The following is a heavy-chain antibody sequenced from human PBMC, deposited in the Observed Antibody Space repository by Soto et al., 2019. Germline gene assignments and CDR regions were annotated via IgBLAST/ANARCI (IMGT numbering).Heavy chain of an antibody. CDR2: ISGNGGSA. CDR3: AKSTWIQLWPAY. CDR1: GFTFSTYA. Sequence: GGSLRLSCAASGFTFSTYAMIWVRQAPGRGLEWVSSISGNGGSAHYADSVKGRFTVSRDNSKNTLYLQMNSLRAEDTALYYCAKSTWIQLWPAYWGQGTLVTVSS. D-gene: IGHD5-18*01. J-gene: IGHJ4*02. V-gene: IGHV3-23*01.